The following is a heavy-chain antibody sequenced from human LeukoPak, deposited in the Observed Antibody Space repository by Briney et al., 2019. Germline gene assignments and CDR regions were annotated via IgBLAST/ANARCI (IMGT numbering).Heavy chain of an antibody. V-gene: IGHV3-23*01. CDR3: AKFTGGYYYYGMDV. J-gene: IGHJ6*02. D-gene: IGHD3-10*01. CDR1: GFTFSTYA. CDR2: ISGSGDST. Sequence: GGSLRLSCAASGFTFSTYAVNWVRQAPGKGLEWVSTISGSGDSTYYADSVKGRFTISRDNSKNTLYLQMNSLRAEDTAVYYCAKFTGGYYYYGMDVWGQGTTVTVSS.